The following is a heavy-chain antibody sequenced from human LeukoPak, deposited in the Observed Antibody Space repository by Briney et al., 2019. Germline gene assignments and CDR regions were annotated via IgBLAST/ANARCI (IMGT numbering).Heavy chain of an antibody. CDR2: IIPIFGTA. Sequence: GASVKVSCKASGGTFSSYAISWVRQAPGQGLEWMGGIIPIFGTANYAQKFQGRVTITTDESASTAYMELSSLRPEHTAVYYCARPSSYVVSSGLDKGGQGTLVTVSS. D-gene: IGHD3-22*01. J-gene: IGHJ4*02. CDR3: ARPSSYVVSSGLDK. V-gene: IGHV1-69*05. CDR1: GGTFSSYA.